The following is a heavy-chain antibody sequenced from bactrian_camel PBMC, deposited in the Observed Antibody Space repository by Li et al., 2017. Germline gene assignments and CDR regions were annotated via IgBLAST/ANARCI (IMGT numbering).Heavy chain of an antibody. CDR2: IDRDGIT. CDR1: GRSNENYF. J-gene: IGHJ4*01. V-gene: IGHV3S53*01. Sequence: QLVESGGGSVQAGGSLRLSCAISGRSNENYFLAWFRQAPGKQREGVAGIDRDGITTYADPVKGRFTISQDNAKNTLYLQMNSLKPEDTALYYCVADPSVFPVCVIGVMRTDYRGQGTQVTVS. CDR3: VADPSVFPVCVIGVMRTDY.